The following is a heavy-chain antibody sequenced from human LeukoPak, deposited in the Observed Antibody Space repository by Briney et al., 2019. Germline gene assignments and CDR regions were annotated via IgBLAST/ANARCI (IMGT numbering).Heavy chain of an antibody. D-gene: IGHD6-13*01. CDR2: ISSSSSYI. CDR3: ARDQLTAAGAN. J-gene: IGHJ4*02. V-gene: IGHV3-21*01. CDR1: GFTFSSYS. Sequence: GGSLRLSCAASGFTFSSYSMNWVRQAPGKGLEWVSSISSSSSYIYYADSVKGRFTISRDNAKNSLYLQMNSLRAEDTAVYYCARDQLTAAGANWGQGTLVTVSS.